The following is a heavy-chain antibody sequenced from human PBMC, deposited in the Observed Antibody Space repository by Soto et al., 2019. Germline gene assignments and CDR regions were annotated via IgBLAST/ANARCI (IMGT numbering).Heavy chain of an antibody. D-gene: IGHD3-10*01. CDR2: IYSGGST. Sequence: GGSLRLSCAASGVTFSRNCLSWVRQASGKGLEWVSVIYSGGSTYYADSVKGRFTISRDNSKNTLYLQMNSLRAEDTAVYYCAISTITMVRGVASYYYYMDVWGKGTTVTVSS. V-gene: IGHV3-66*01. J-gene: IGHJ6*03. CDR3: AISTITMVRGVASYYYYMDV. CDR1: GVTFSRNC.